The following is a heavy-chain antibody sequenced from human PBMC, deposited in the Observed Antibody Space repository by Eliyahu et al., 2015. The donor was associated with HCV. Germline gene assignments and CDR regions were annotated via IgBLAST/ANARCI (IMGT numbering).Heavy chain of an antibody. V-gene: IGHV4-39*07. D-gene: IGHD6-19*01. CDR2: IYYSGST. CDR1: GGSIRSTDYY. Sequence: QLQLQESGPGLVKPSETLSLTCTVSGGSIRSTDYYWGWIRQPPQKEPEWIGSIYYSGSTYYKPSLKSRVTISVDTSKNQFSLKVTSVSAADTAVYYCARDSLAVAGTIDYWGQGTLVTVSS. J-gene: IGHJ4*02. CDR3: ARDSLAVAGTIDY.